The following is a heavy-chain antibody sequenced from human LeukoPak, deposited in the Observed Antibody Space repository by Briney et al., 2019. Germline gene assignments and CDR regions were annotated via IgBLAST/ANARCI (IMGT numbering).Heavy chain of an antibody. Sequence: GGSLRLSCAASGFPFSTYAMHWVRQAPGEGLEYVSAISSNGVNTYYGNSVKGRFTISRDNSKNTLDLQMGSLRAEDTAVYYCARRGSGYSQNYFDYWGQGTLVIVSS. CDR3: ARRGSGYSQNYFDY. J-gene: IGHJ4*02. V-gene: IGHV3-64*01. CDR1: GFPFSTYA. D-gene: IGHD3-22*01. CDR2: ISSNGVNT.